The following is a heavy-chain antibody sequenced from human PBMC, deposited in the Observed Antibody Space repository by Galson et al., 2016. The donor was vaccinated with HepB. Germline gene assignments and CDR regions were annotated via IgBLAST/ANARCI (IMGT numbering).Heavy chain of an antibody. CDR2: ISAYHGNT. V-gene: IGHV1-18*04. CDR3: ARGKYQLLINAFDI. Sequence: SVTVSCKASGYTFINYAITWVRQAPGQGLEWMGWISAYHGNTNYAQKLQGRVTLTTDTSASTAYMELRSLRSDDTAIYYCARGKYQLLINAFDIWGQGTMVTVSS. J-gene: IGHJ3*02. CDR1: GYTFINYA. D-gene: IGHD2-2*01.